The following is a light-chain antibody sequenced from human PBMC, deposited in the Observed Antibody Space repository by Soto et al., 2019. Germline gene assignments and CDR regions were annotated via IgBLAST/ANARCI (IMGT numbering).Light chain of an antibody. J-gene: IGKJ5*01. CDR1: ETVTSRY. Sequence: EIVLTQSPGTLSLSPGERATLSCRASETVTSRYLAWYQQKPGQAPRLLIYAAYSRATGIPDRFSGSGSGTDFTLTISRLEPEDAAVYYCHRYGYGSDSFGQGTRLEIK. V-gene: IGKV3-20*01. CDR2: AAY. CDR3: HRYGYGSDS.